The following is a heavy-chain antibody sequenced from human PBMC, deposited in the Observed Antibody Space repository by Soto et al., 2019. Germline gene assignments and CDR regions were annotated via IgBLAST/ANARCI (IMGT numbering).Heavy chain of an antibody. Sequence: EVQLVESGGGLVQPGGSLRLSCAASGFTFSSYWMHWVRQAPGKGLVWVSRINSDGSSTYYADSVKGRFTISRDNAKNAWYLQMTGLGSETTVVYCCARDFGYGGEGPLVTVSP. CDR2: INSDGSST. V-gene: IGHV3-74*01. CDR1: GFTFSSYW. CDR3: ARDFGY. D-gene: IGHD3-10*01. J-gene: IGHJ4*02.